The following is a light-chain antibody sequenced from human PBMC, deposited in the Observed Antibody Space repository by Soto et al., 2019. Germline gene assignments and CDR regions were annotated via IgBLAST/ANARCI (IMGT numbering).Light chain of an antibody. Sequence: EIVMTQSPATLSVSPGERATLSCRASQSVSSNLAWYRQKPGQAPRLLIYGASTRATGIPASFSGSGSGTESTLTISSMQSEDFAVYYCQQYNNWPLTFGQGTRLEIK. CDR3: QQYNNWPLT. V-gene: IGKV3-15*01. J-gene: IGKJ5*01. CDR2: GAS. CDR1: QSVSSN.